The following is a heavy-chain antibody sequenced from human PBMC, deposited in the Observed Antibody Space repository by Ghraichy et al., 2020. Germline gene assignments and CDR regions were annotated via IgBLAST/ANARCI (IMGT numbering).Heavy chain of an antibody. CDR1: GGSVSSGSYY. CDR3: ARETLRYCSGPSMPCWADY. D-gene: IGHD2-15*01. J-gene: IGHJ4*02. Sequence: SETLSLTCTVSGGSVSSGSYYWSWIRQPPGKGLEWIGYIYYSGSTNSNPSLKSRVTISVDTSKNQFSLKLSSVTAADTAVYYCARETLRYCSGPSMPCWADYWGQGTLVTVSS. CDR2: IYYSGST. V-gene: IGHV4-61*01.